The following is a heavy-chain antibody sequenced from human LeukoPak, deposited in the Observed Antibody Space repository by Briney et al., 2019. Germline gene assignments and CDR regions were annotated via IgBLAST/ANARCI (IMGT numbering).Heavy chain of an antibody. CDR3: ARENGDYADAFDI. Sequence: SETLSLTCTVSGGSISSSSYYWGWIRQPPGKGLEWIGSIYYSGSTYYNPSLKSRVTISVDTSKNQFSLKLSSVTAADTAVYYCARENGDYADAFDIWGQGTMVTVSS. CDR2: IYYSGST. CDR1: GGSISSSSYY. D-gene: IGHD4-17*01. J-gene: IGHJ3*02. V-gene: IGHV4-39*02.